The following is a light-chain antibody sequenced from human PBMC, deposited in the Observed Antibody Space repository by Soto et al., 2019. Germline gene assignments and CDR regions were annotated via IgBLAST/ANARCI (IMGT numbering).Light chain of an antibody. CDR1: QSVSSY. V-gene: IGKV3-11*01. Sequence: EIVLTQSPVTLSLSPGERATLSCRASQSVSSYLAWYQQKPGQAPRLLIYDASNRATGIPARFSGSGSGTDFTLTISFLQSEDFAVYYCQQYNSWPLITFGPGTRLEIK. CDR3: QQYNSWPLIT. CDR2: DAS. J-gene: IGKJ5*01.